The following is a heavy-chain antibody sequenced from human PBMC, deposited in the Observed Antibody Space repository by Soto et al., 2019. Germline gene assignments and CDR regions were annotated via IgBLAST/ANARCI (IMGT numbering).Heavy chain of an antibody. D-gene: IGHD3-3*01. Sequence: GGSLRLSCAASGFTFSSYGMHWVRQAPGKGLEWVAVISYDGSNKYYADSVKGRFTISRDNSKNTLYLQMNSLRAEDTAVYYCAKDLKDDYDFWNPPFLDWGQGTLVTVSS. J-gene: IGHJ4*02. CDR3: AKDLKDDYDFWNPPFLD. CDR2: ISYDGSNK. CDR1: GFTFSSYG. V-gene: IGHV3-30*18.